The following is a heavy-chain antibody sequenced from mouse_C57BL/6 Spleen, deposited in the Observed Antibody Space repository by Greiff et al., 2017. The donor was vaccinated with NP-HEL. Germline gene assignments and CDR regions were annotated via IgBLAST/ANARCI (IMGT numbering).Heavy chain of an antibody. V-gene: IGHV1-55*01. CDR3: ARRGPLGRYFDV. CDR2: IYPGSGST. CDR1: GYTFTSYW. Sequence: QVQLQQPGAELVKPGASVKMSCKASGYTFTSYWITWVKQRPGQGLEWIGDIYPGSGSTNYNEKFKSKATLTADTSSSTAYMQLSSLASADSAVYCSARRGPLGRYFDVWGTGTTVTVSS. J-gene: IGHJ1*03.